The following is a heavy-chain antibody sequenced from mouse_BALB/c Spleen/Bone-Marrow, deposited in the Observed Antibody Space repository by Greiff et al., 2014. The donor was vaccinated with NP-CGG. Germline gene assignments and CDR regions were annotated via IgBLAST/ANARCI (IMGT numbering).Heavy chain of an antibody. Sequence: DVKLVESGGGLVKPGGSLKLSCTASGFTFSDYYMYWVRQTPEKRLEWVATISDGGIYTYYPDSVKGRFTTSRDNAKNNLYLQMSSLKSEDTAMYYCARSGEKYGALDYSGQGTSVTVSS. D-gene: IGHD1-1*02. CDR3: ARSGEKYGALDY. CDR1: GFTFSDYY. J-gene: IGHJ4*01. CDR2: ISDGGIYT. V-gene: IGHV5-4*02.